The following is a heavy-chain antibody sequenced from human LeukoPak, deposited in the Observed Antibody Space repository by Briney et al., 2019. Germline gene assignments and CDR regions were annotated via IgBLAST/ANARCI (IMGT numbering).Heavy chain of an antibody. CDR3: ARDSRSSSWQILVENWFDP. Sequence: VKVSCKASGGTFSSYAISWVRQAPGQGLEWMGRIIPILGIANYAQKFQGRVTITADKSTSTAYMELSSLRSEDTAVYYCARDSRSSSWQILVENWFDPWGQGALVTVSS. V-gene: IGHV1-69*10. CDR1: GGTFSSYA. CDR2: IIPILGIA. D-gene: IGHD6-13*01. J-gene: IGHJ5*02.